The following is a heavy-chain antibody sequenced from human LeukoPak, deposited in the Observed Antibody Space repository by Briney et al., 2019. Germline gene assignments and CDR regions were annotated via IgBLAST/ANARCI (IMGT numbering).Heavy chain of an antibody. D-gene: IGHD1-26*01. CDR3: ARSPREADQTFDY. J-gene: IGHJ4*02. V-gene: IGHV3-66*01. CDR2: IYSGGSI. Sequence: GRSLRLSCAASGFTVTSNYMNWVRQAPGKGPEWVSVIYSGGSIYYADSVKGRFTISRDNSKNTLYLQMNSLRAEDTAVYYCARSPREADQTFDYWGQGTLVTVSS. CDR1: GFTVTSNY.